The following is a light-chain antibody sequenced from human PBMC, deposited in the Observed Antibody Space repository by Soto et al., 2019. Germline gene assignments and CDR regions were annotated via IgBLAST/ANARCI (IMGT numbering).Light chain of an antibody. Sequence: SYELAQPPSVSVAPGQTAKISCGGDDIGSKSVHWYRQRPGQAPVLVVFDDFDRPSAIPERFSGSNSGNTATLTISRVEAGDEADYYCQVWDRSSDHYVLGTGTKLTVL. CDR3: QVWDRSSDHYV. V-gene: IGLV3-21*02. J-gene: IGLJ1*01. CDR2: DDF. CDR1: DIGSKS.